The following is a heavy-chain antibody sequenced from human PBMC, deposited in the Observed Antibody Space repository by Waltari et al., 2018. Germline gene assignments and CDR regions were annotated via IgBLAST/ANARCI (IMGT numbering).Heavy chain of an antibody. Sequence: QVQLVESGGGVVQPGRSLRLSCAASEFTFSSYAMHWVRQAPGKVLEWVAVISYNERNIYYVDSVKGRFIISRDNSKKMLYLQMNSLRTEDTAVYYCARDYCDRTNCHGMDVWGQGTTVTVSS. V-gene: IGHV3-30*04. D-gene: IGHD3-22*01. CDR2: ISYNERNI. CDR1: EFTFSSYA. CDR3: ARDYCDRTNCHGMDV. J-gene: IGHJ6*02.